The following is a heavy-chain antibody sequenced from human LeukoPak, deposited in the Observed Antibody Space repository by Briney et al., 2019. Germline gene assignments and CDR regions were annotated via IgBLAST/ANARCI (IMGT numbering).Heavy chain of an antibody. Sequence: PGGSLRLSCVASGFNLDDYGMSWVRQAPGKGLEWVSGIDYNSDGIDYAASVKGRFTISRDNAKNSLYLQMNSLRTEDTALYFCAKVSSSWYLAGPDYWGQGTLVTVSS. V-gene: IGHV3-9*01. CDR2: IDYNSDGI. CDR3: AKVSSSWYLAGPDY. D-gene: IGHD6-13*01. J-gene: IGHJ4*02. CDR1: GFNLDDYG.